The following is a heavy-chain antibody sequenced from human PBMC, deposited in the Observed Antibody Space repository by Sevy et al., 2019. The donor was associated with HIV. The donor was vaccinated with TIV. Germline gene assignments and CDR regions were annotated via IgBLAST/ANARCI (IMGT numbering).Heavy chain of an antibody. CDR1: GFTFDDYA. CDR3: AKGVGAARHFGLDV. J-gene: IGHJ6*02. Sequence: SLKISCAASGFTFDDYAMHWVRQAPGKGLEWVSGINWNSDNIGNADSVKGRFTISRDNAKNSLYLQMNSLRAEDMALYYCAKGVGAARHFGLDVWGQGTTVTVSS. D-gene: IGHD6-6*01. V-gene: IGHV3-9*03. CDR2: INWNSDNI.